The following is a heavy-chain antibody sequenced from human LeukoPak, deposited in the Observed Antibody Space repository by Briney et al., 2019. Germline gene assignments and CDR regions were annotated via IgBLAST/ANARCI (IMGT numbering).Heavy chain of an antibody. J-gene: IGHJ4*02. CDR2: IYYSGST. D-gene: IGHD3-22*01. V-gene: IGHV4-59*01. CDR1: GGSISSYY. Sequence: SETLSLTCTVSGGSISSYYWSWIRQPPGKGLEWIGYIYYSGSTSYNPSLKSRVTISVDTSKNQFSLKLSSVTAADTAVYYCARAGRSGYADYWGQGTLVTVSS. CDR3: ARAGRSGYADY.